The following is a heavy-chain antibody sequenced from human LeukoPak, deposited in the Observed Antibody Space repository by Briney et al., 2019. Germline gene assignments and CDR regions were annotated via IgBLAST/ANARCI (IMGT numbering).Heavy chain of an antibody. CDR1: GFTVTSNY. J-gene: IGHJ3*02. Sequence: PGGSLRLSCAASGFTVTSNYMSWVRQAPGKGLEWVSVIYSGGSTYYADSVKGRFTISRDNSKNTLYLQMNSLRAEDTAVYYCARVALDAFDIWGQGTMVTVSS. CDR2: IYSGGST. V-gene: IGHV3-53*01. CDR3: ARVALDAFDI.